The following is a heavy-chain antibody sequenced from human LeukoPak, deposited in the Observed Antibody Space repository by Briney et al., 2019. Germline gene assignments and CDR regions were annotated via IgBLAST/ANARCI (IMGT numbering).Heavy chain of an antibody. D-gene: IGHD4-23*01. CDR3: ARDLTVVDFDY. Sequence: GGSLRLSCVASGLTFHDYAMHWVRQAPGKGLVWVSRINSDGSSARYADSVKGRFTISRDSGQDTLYLQMDSLRVEDTAVYYCARDLTVVDFDYWGQGTLVTVSS. CDR2: INSDGSSA. CDR1: GLTFHDYA. V-gene: IGHV3-74*01. J-gene: IGHJ4*02.